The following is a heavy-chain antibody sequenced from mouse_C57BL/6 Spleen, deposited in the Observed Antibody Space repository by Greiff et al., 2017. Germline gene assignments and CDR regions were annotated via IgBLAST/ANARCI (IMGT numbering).Heavy chain of an antibody. J-gene: IGHJ1*03. CDR3: ARGAPHFDV. CDR2: IYPGDGDT. CDR1: GYAFSSSW. Sequence: QVQLQQSGPELVKPGASVKISCKASGYAFSSSWMNWVKQRPGKGLEWIGRIYPGDGDTNYNGKFKGKATLTADKSSSTAYMQLSSLTSEDSAVYFCARGAPHFDVWGTGTTGTVSS. D-gene: IGHD3-1*01. V-gene: IGHV1-82*01.